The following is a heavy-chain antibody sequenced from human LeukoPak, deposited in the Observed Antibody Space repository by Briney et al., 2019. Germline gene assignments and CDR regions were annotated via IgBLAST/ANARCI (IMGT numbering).Heavy chain of an antibody. J-gene: IGHJ6*02. CDR2: IYYGGST. D-gene: IGHD3-9*01. CDR1: GGSISSYY. V-gene: IGHV4-59*01. CDR3: ARASYYDILTGYYYYYGMDV. Sequence: PSETLSLTCTVSGGSISSYYWSWIRQPPGKGLEWIGYIYYGGSTNYNPSLKSRVTISVDTSKNQFSLKLSSVTAADTAVYYCARASYYDILTGYYYYYGMDVWGQGTTVTVSS.